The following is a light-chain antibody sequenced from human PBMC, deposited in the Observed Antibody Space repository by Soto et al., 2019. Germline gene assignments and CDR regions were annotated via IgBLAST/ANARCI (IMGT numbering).Light chain of an antibody. V-gene: IGKV1-8*01. CDR1: QDVGRY. Sequence: AIRMTQSPSSLSASAGDRVAIACRASQDVGRYLAWYQQKPGQAPKLLIYGASTLQSGDPARFSGGGSGTDFTLTISCLLSEDFATYDCQHYKHYPWTFGQGTKVEIK. J-gene: IGKJ1*01. CDR3: QHYKHYPWT. CDR2: GAS.